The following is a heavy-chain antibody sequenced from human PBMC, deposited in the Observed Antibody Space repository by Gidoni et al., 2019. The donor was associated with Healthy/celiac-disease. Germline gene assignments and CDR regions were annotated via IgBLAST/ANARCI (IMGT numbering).Heavy chain of an antibody. CDR3: AIRRGVVPAAPFDP. CDR1: GYTFTGYY. CDR2: INPNRGGT. V-gene: IGHV1-2*02. D-gene: IGHD2-2*01. J-gene: IGHJ5*02. Sequence: QVQLVQSGAEVKKPGDAVKVPCKASGYTFTGYYMHWVRQAPGQGLEWMGWINPNRGGTNYAQKFQGRVTMTRDTSISTAYMELSRLRSDDTAVYYCAIRRGVVPAAPFDPWGQGTLVTVSS.